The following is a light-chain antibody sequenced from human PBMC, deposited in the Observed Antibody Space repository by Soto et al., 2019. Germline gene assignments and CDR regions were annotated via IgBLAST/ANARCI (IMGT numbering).Light chain of an antibody. Sequence: DIQMTQSPSSLSASVGDRVTITCRASQSMSSYLNWYQQQPGKAPKLLIYTASSLQSGVPSRFSGSGSGTDFTLTISSLQPEDFATYYCQQSYSTPYTFGQGTMLEIK. J-gene: IGKJ2*01. CDR3: QQSYSTPYT. CDR1: QSMSSY. CDR2: TAS. V-gene: IGKV1-39*01.